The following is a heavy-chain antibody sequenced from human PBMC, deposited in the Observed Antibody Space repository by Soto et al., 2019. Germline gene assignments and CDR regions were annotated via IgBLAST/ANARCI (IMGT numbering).Heavy chain of an antibody. D-gene: IGHD6-13*01. CDR1: GFTVSSNY. J-gene: IGHJ1*01. V-gene: IGHV3-53*01. CDR2: IYSGGST. CDR3: AKDQAAAGTISRYFQH. Sequence: GGSLRLSCAASGFTVSSNYMSWVRQAPGKGLEWVSVIYSGGSTYYADSVKGRFTISRHNSKNTLYLQVNSLRVEDTAVYYCAKDQAAAGTISRYFQHWGQGTLVTVSS.